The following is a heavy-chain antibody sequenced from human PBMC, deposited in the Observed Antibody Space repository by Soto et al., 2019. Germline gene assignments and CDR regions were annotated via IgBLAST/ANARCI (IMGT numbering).Heavy chain of an antibody. V-gene: IGHV1-58*01. J-gene: IGHJ4*01. CDR3: AAPATASQQIVPSDY. D-gene: IGHD6-13*01. Sequence: ASVKVSCKASGFTFTSSAFQWVRQARGQRLAWIGWIAVGSGYTNYAQRFQDRVTLTRDMSTATTYMELSRLTSEDTAIYYCAAPATASQQIVPSDYWGEGGIVAVS. CDR2: IAVGSGYT. CDR1: GFTFTSSA.